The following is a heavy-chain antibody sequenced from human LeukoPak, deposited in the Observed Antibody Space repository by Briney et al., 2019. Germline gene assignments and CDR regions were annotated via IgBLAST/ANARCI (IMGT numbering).Heavy chain of an antibody. J-gene: IGHJ4*02. D-gene: IGHD1-26*01. Sequence: GGSLRLSCAASGFTFSSYWMHWVRQAPGKGLVWVSRINSDGSSTSYADSVKGRFTISRDNAKNTLYLQMNSLRAEDTALYHCARSGSWELPTFFDYWGQGTLVTVSS. V-gene: IGHV3-74*01. CDR3: ARSGSWELPTFFDY. CDR1: GFTFSSYW. CDR2: INSDGSST.